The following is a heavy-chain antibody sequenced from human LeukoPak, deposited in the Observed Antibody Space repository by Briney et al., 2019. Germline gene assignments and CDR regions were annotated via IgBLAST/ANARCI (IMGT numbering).Heavy chain of an antibody. CDR1: GGSISSYY. D-gene: IGHD3-22*01. Sequence: PSETLSLTCTVSGGSISSYYWSWIRRPPGKGLEWIGEINHSGSTNYNPSLKSRVTISVDTSKNQFSLKLSSVTAADTAVYYCARAPDSVDAFDIWGQGTMVTVSS. CDR3: ARAPDSVDAFDI. V-gene: IGHV4-34*01. CDR2: INHSGST. J-gene: IGHJ3*02.